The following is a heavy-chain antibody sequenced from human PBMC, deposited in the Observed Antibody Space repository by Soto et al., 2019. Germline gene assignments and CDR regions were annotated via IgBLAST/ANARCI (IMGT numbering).Heavy chain of an antibody. CDR2: IIPIFGTA. V-gene: IGHV1-69*01. D-gene: IGHD3-22*01. Sequence: QVQLVQSGAEVKKPGSSVKVSCKASGGTFSSYAISWVRQAPGQGLEWMGGIIPIFGTANYAQKFPGRVTITADESTSTAYMELSSLRSEDTAVYYCARGTSSYYYDSSGYYQQFDYWGQGTLVTVSS. J-gene: IGHJ4*02. CDR1: GGTFSSYA. CDR3: ARGTSSYYYDSSGYYQQFDY.